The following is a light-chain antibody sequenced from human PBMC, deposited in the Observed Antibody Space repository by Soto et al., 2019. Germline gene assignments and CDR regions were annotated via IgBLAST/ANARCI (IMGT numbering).Light chain of an antibody. Sequence: QAVVTQPPSVSAAPGQKVTLSYSGSSSNIASNYVSWHQQVPGTAPKLLIYESNKRPSGIPDRFSASKSGTSATLGITGLQTGDEADYYCGTWDSRLSVYVFGTGTKLTVL. J-gene: IGLJ1*01. CDR3: GTWDSRLSVYV. V-gene: IGLV1-51*02. CDR1: SSNIASNY. CDR2: ESN.